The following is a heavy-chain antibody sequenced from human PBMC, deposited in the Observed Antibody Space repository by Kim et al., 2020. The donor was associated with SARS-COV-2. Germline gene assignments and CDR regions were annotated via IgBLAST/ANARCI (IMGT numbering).Heavy chain of an antibody. CDR3: ARACSSTSCYVPYDY. V-gene: IGHV4-34*01. Sequence: SETLSLTCAVYGGSFSGYYWSWIRQPPGKGLEWIGEINHSGSTNYNPSLKSRVTISVDTSKNQFSLKLSSVTAADTAVYYCARACSSTSCYVPYDYWGQG. CDR1: GGSFSGYY. J-gene: IGHJ4*02. D-gene: IGHD2-2*01. CDR2: INHSGST.